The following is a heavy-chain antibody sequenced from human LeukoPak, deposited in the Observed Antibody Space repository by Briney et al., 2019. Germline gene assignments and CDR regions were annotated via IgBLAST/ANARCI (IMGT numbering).Heavy chain of an antibody. J-gene: IGHJ4*02. V-gene: IGHV3-23*01. D-gene: IGHD3-9*01. CDR1: GFTFSSYA. CDR3: AKGRYFDWLLGYFDY. Sequence: GGSLRLSCAASGFTFSSYAMSWVRQAPGKGLEWVSAISGSGGSTYYADSVKGRFTISRDNSKNTLYLQMNSLRAEDTAVYYCAKGRYFDWLLGYFDYWGQGTLVTVSS. CDR2: ISGSGGST.